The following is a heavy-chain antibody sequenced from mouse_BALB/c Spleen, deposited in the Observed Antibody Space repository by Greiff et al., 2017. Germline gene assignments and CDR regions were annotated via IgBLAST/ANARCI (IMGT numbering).Heavy chain of an antibody. Sequence: QVQLKESGPGLVAPSQSLSITCTVSGFSLTDYGVSWIRQPPGKGLEWLGVIWGGGSTNYNSALKSSLSISKDNSKSQVFLKMNSLQTDDTAMYYCAKASTMMTVAYWGQGTLVTVSA. D-gene: IGHD2-4*01. CDR2: IWGGGST. CDR3: AKASTMMTVAY. CDR1: GFSLTDYG. J-gene: IGHJ3*01. V-gene: IGHV2-6-5*01.